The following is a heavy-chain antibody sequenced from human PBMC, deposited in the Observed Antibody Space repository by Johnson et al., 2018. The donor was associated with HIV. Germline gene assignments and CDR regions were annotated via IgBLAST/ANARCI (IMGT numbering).Heavy chain of an antibody. CDR1: GFTVSSYY. J-gene: IGHJ3*02. Sequence: VQLVESGGGLVQPGGSLRLSCAASGFTVSSYYMSWVRQAPGKGLEWVSVLFSGGTTYYAASVKGRFTISRDNSKNTLYLQMNSLRAEDTAIYYCARELRGPDAFDIWGQGTMVTVSS. CDR2: LFSGGTT. V-gene: IGHV3-66*01. CDR3: ARELRGPDAFDI.